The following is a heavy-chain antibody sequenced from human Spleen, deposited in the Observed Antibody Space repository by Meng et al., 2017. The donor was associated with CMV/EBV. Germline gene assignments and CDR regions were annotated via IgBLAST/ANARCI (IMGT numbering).Heavy chain of an antibody. CDR1: GGSISSGDYY. V-gene: IGHV4-30-4*08. J-gene: IGHJ4*02. D-gene: IGHD2-2*02. CDR3: ARRIVVVPAAIRFWSTRDY. Sequence: SETLSLTCTFSGGSISSGDYYWSWIRQPPGKGLEWIGYIYYSGSTYYNPSLKSRVTIPVDTSKNQFSLKLSSVTAADTAVYYCARRIVVVPAAIRFWSTRDYWGQGTLVTVSS. CDR2: IYYSGST.